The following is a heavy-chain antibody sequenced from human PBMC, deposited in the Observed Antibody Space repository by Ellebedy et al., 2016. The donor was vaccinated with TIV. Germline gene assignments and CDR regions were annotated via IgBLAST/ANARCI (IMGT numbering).Heavy chain of an antibody. V-gene: IGHV3-30*02. CDR3: TRETNPSPGAVAGTGFDC. CDR1: GFSFSTYG. J-gene: IGHJ4*02. D-gene: IGHD6-19*01. Sequence: GESLKISCVASGFSFSTYGMHWVRQAPGKGLEWEAFKRFDGRNEYNGDSVKGRFFISRDVSKNTLFLQMNRLRAEDTAMYYCTRETNPSPGAVAGTGFDCWGQGALVIVSS. CDR2: KRFDGRNE.